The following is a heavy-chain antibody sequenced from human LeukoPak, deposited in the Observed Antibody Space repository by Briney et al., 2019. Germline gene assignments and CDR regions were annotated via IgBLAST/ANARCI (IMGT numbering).Heavy chain of an antibody. CDR2: ISWNSGSI. V-gene: IGHV3-9*01. D-gene: IGHD4-17*01. Sequence: PGGSLRLSCAASGFTFDDYAMHWVRQAPGKGLEWVSGISWNSGSIGYADSVKGRFTISRDNAKNSLYLQMNSLRAEDTALYYCAKDFYGDSTVFDYWGQGTLVTVSS. J-gene: IGHJ4*02. CDR1: GFTFDDYA. CDR3: AKDFYGDSTVFDY.